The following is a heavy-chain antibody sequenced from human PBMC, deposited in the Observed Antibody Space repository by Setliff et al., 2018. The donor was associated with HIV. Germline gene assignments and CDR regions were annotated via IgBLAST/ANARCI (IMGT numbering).Heavy chain of an antibody. CDR3: IRRRRAPGAADLESY. J-gene: IGHJ4*02. CDR1: GYSFSDYW. Sequence: GESLKISCKASGYSFSDYWIGWVRQMPGKGLEWMGVTYPGDSTTRYSPSLEGQVTISADRSINTAFLQWSSLEASDTAMYYCIRRRRAPGAADLESYWDQGTLDAVSS. V-gene: IGHV5-51*01. D-gene: IGHD7-27*01. CDR2: TYPGDSTT.